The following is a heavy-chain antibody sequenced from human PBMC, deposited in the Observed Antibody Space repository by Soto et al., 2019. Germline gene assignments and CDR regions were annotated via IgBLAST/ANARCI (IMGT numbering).Heavy chain of an antibody. J-gene: IGHJ5*02. CDR1: GGTFSSYA. D-gene: IGHD3-10*01. Sequence: KVSCKASGGTFSSYAISWVRQAPGQGLEWMGGIIPIFGTANYAQKFQGRVTITADKSTSTAYMELSSLRSEDTAVYYCAREPTGSPGWFDPWGQGTLVTVSS. V-gene: IGHV1-69*06. CDR2: IIPIFGTA. CDR3: AREPTGSPGWFDP.